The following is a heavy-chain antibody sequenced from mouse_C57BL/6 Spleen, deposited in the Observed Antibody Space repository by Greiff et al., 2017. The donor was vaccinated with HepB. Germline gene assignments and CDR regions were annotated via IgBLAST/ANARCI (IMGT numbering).Heavy chain of an antibody. Sequence: VQLQQPGAELVRPGSSVKLSCKASGYTFTSYWMHWVKQRPIQGLEWIGNIDPSDSETHYNQKFKDKATLTVDKSSSTAYMQLSSLTSEDSAVYYCASDYYGSSYHAMDYWGQGTSVTVSS. CDR3: ASDYYGSSYHAMDY. CDR1: GYTFTSYW. CDR2: IDPSDSET. D-gene: IGHD1-1*01. J-gene: IGHJ4*01. V-gene: IGHV1-52*01.